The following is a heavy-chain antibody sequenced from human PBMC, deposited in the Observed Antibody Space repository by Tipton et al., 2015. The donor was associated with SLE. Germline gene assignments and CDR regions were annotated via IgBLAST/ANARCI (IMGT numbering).Heavy chain of an antibody. CDR3: ARQMGLLWFGESNWFDP. Sequence: TLSLTCAVSGYSISSGYNWGWIRQPPGKGLEWIGSIYHSGNTFYNPSLRGRVTVSVDTSKNQFSLKLNSVTAADTAVYYCARQMGLLWFGESNWFDPWGQGTLVTVSS. D-gene: IGHD3-10*01. V-gene: IGHV4-38-2*01. CDR2: IYHSGNT. J-gene: IGHJ5*02. CDR1: GYSISSGYN.